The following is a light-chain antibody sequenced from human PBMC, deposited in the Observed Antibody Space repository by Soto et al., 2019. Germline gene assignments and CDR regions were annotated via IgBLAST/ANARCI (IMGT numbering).Light chain of an antibody. CDR1: QRIATY. V-gene: IGKV1-39*01. CDR3: KQGYSTPIT. Sequence: DIQMTQSPSSLSASVGDRVTITCRASQRIATYLNWYQQKPGGAHTLLIHSAYTLQSGVQSRFSGSGSGTDFTLTIRSLQPEDFATFYCKQGYSTPITFGQGTRLEIK. J-gene: IGKJ5*01. CDR2: SAY.